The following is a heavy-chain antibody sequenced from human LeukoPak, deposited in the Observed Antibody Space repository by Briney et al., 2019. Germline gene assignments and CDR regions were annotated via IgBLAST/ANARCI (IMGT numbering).Heavy chain of an antibody. J-gene: IGHJ4*02. CDR2: ISYDGSNK. D-gene: IGHD1-26*01. CDR3: AKDEGGPNRWELCYYFDY. CDR1: GFTFSSYG. V-gene: IGHV3-30*18. Sequence: PGRSLRLSCAASGFTFSSYGMHWVRQAPGKGLEWVAVISYDGSNKYYADSVKGRFTISRDNSKNTLYLQMNSLRAEDTAVYYCAKDEGGPNRWELCYYFDYWGQGTLVTVSS.